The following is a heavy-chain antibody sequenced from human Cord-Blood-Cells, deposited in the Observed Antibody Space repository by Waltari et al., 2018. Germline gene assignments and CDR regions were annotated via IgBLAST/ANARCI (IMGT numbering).Heavy chain of an antibody. J-gene: IGHJ5*02. Sequence: QLQLQESGPGLVKPSETLSLTCTVSGGSISSSSYYWGWIRQPPGKGLEWIGSIDYSGSTYYNPALKSRVTISVDTSKNQFSLKLSSVTAADTAVYYCARQTGNWFDPWGQGTLVTVSS. V-gene: IGHV4-39*01. CDR3: ARQTGNWFDP. D-gene: IGHD7-27*01. CDR1: GGSISSSSYY. CDR2: IDYSGST.